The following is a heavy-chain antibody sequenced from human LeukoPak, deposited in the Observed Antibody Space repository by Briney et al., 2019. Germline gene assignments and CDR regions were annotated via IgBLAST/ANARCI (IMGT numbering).Heavy chain of an antibody. CDR3: ARDPHQIVGATTFFDY. D-gene: IGHD1-26*01. CDR2: INTNTGNP. CDR1: GYTFTSYA. Sequence: ASVKVSCKASGYTFTSYAMNWVRQAPGQGLEWMGWINTNTGNPTYAQGFTGRFVFSLDTSVSTAYLRISSLKAEDAAVYYCARDPHQIVGATTFFDYWGQGTLVTVSS. J-gene: IGHJ4*02. V-gene: IGHV7-4-1*02.